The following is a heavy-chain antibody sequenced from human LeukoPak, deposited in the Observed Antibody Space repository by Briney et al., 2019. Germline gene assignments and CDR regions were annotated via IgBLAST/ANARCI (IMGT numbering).Heavy chain of an antibody. J-gene: IGHJ4*02. CDR1: GFTFSNAW. D-gene: IGHD3-9*01. Sequence: GGSLRLSCAASGFTFSNAWMSWVRQAPGKGLEWVGRIKSKTDGGTTDYAAPVKGRFTISRDDSKNTLYLQMNSLKTEDTAVYYCTTDQPLYDILTGYYFDYWGQGTLVTVSS. CDR3: TTDQPLYDILTGYYFDY. CDR2: IKSKTDGGTT. V-gene: IGHV3-15*01.